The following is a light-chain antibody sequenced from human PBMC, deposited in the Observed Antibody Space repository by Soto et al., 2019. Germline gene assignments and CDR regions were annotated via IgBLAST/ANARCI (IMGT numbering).Light chain of an antibody. CDR3: CSYAGSYINV. V-gene: IGLV2-11*01. CDR2: DVT. CDR1: SSDVGGYNF. J-gene: IGLJ1*01. Sequence: QSVLTQPRSVSGSPGQSVTISCSGTSSDVGGYNFVSWYQQHPGKAPKLMIYDVTKRPSGVPDRFSGSKSGNTASLTISGLQADDEADYYCCSYAGSYINVFGSGTKLTVL.